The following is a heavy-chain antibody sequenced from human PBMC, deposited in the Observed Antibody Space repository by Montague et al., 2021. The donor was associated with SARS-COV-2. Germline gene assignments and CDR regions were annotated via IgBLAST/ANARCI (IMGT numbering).Heavy chain of an antibody. Sequence: SETLSLTCAVYGGSFSGYYCAWIRQSPGTGVESMAESSDIGSTYYNFNTSLRSRGTISIDTSKSQFSLKLRSVSAADTGVYYCARWDRQTLTTIGLRGKSACDYWGKGTLVTVAS. CDR2: SSDIGSTYY. CDR1: GGSFSGYY. J-gene: IGHJ4*02. D-gene: IGHD4-23*01. V-gene: IGHV4-34*01. CDR3: ARWDRQTLTTIGLRGKSACDY.